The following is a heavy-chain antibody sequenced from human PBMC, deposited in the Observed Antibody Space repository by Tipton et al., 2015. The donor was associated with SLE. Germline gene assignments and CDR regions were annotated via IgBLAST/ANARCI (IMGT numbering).Heavy chain of an antibody. CDR3: ARRQSSSWSHFDY. D-gene: IGHD2-2*01. CDR2: IYYSGST. J-gene: IGHJ4*02. Sequence: TLSLTCTVSGGSISSYYWSWIRQPPGKGLEWIGYIYYSGSTNYNPSLKSRVTISVDTSKNQFSLKLSSVTAADTAVYYCARRQSSSWSHFDYWGQGILVAVSS. V-gene: IGHV4-59*01. CDR1: GGSISSYY.